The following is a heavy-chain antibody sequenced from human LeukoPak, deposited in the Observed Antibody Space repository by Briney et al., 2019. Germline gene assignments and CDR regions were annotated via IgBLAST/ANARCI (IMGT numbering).Heavy chain of an antibody. CDR1: GGSINSHY. Sequence: PSETLSLTCSVSGGSINSHYWSWIRQPPGKRLEWIGYIFNTGNTNYNPSLASRVTMSVDTSRAQFFLRLSPVTAADTAIYYCASRPADTTWYGVFDYWSQGTVVTVSS. D-gene: IGHD3-10*01. CDR3: ASRPADTTWYGVFDY. J-gene: IGHJ4*02. CDR2: IFNTGNT. V-gene: IGHV4-59*11.